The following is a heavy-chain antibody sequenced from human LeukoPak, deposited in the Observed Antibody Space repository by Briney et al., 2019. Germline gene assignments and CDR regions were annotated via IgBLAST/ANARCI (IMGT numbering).Heavy chain of an antibody. D-gene: IGHD2-21*02. CDR1: GFTFSSYG. CDR3: AKTKHIVVVTVDYYFDY. CDR2: ISYDGSNK. Sequence: PGGSLRLSCAASGFTFSSYGMHWVHQAPGKGLEWVAVISYDGSNKYYADSVKGRFTISRDNSKNTLYLQMNSLRAEDTAVYYCAKTKHIVVVTVDYYFDYWGQGTLVTVSS. V-gene: IGHV3-30*18. J-gene: IGHJ4*02.